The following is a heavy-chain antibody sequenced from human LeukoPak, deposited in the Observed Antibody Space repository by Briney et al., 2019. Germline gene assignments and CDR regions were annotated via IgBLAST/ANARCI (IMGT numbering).Heavy chain of an antibody. CDR3: ARATRGWLGFDY. D-gene: IGHD1-26*01. J-gene: IGHJ4*02. Sequence: GGSLRLSCAASGFTFDDYGMSWVRQAPGKGLEWVSGINWNGGSTGYADSVKGRFTISGDNAKNSLYLQMNSLRAEDTALYYCARATRGWLGFDYWGQGTLVTVSS. V-gene: IGHV3-20*04. CDR1: GFTFDDYG. CDR2: INWNGGST.